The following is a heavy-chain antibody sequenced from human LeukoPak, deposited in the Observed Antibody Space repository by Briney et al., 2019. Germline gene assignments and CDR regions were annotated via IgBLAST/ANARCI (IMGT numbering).Heavy chain of an antibody. CDR1: GGSISGYY. J-gene: IGHJ4*02. CDR3: ARSWGYGDYGGFFDY. D-gene: IGHD4-17*01. V-gene: IGHV4-59*08. Sequence: SETLSLTCTVSGGSISGYYWSWIRQPPGKGLEYIGYVDYSGSTSHNPSLKSRVTISVDTSKDQFSLRLTSVTASGTAVYYCARSWGYGDYGGFFDYWGQGTLVTVSS. CDR2: VDYSGST.